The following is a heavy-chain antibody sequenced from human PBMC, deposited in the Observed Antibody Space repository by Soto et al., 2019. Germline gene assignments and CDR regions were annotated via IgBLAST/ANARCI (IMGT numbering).Heavy chain of an antibody. V-gene: IGHV3-74*01. CDR3: ARGDRGAFDL. CDR1: GFTFSYYW. Sequence: GWSLRLSCAASGFTFSYYWMHWVRQAPGQGLVWVSLIHSDGSSTTYADSVKGRFTISRDSAKNTLYLQMNSLRAEDTAVYYCARGDRGAFDLWGQGTMVTVS. D-gene: IGHD2-21*02. CDR2: IHSDGSST. J-gene: IGHJ3*01.